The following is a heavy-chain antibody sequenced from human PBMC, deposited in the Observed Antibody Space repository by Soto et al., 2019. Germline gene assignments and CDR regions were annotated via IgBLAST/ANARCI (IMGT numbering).Heavy chain of an antibody. V-gene: IGHV4-31*03. CDR1: GGSISSGGYY. J-gene: IGHJ4*02. Sequence: SETLSLTCTVSGGSISSGGYYWSWIRQHPGKGLEWIGYIYYSGSTYYNPSLKSRVTISVDTSKNQFSLKLSSVTAADTAVYYCARDGATVTTSGFDYWGQGTLVTVSS. CDR2: IYYSGST. CDR3: ARDGATVTTSGFDY. D-gene: IGHD4-17*01.